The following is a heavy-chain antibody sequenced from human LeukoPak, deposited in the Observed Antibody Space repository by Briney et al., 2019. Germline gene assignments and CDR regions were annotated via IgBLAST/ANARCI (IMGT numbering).Heavy chain of an antibody. CDR1: GYTFTSYG. J-gene: IGHJ4*02. Sequence: ASVKVSCKASGYTFTSYGISWVRQAPGQGLEWMGWISAYNGNTNYAQKLQGRVTMTTDTSTSTAYMELGSLRSDDTAVYYCARAPLLWFGEPTPTHFDYWGQGTLVTVSS. CDR3: ARAPLLWFGEPTPTHFDY. CDR2: ISAYNGNT. V-gene: IGHV1-18*01. D-gene: IGHD3-10*01.